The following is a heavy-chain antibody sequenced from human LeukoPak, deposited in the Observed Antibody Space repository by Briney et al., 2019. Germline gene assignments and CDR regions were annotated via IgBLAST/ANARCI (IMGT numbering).Heavy chain of an antibody. CDR2: INPNSGGT. V-gene: IGHV1-2*02. Sequence: ASVKVSCKASGYTFTGYYMHWVRQAPGQGLEWMGWINPNSGGTNYAQKFQGRVTMTRDTSISTAYMELSRLRSDDTAVYYCARAVGSWYYFDYWGQGTLVTVSS. CDR3: ARAVGSWYYFDY. D-gene: IGHD6-13*01. CDR1: GYTFTGYY. J-gene: IGHJ4*02.